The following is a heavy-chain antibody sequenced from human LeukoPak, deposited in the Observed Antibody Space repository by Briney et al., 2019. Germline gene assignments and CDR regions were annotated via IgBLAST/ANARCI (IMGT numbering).Heavy chain of an antibody. CDR3: ARSLAAAGTAAYYGMDV. D-gene: IGHD6-13*01. J-gene: IGHJ6*02. Sequence: GGSLRLSCAASGFTFSSYSMNWVRQAPGKGLEWVSYISSSSKTIYYADSVKGRFTISRDNAKNTLYLQMNSLRAEDTAVYYCARSLAAAGTAAYYGMDVWGQGTTVTVSS. V-gene: IGHV3-48*04. CDR1: GFTFSSYS. CDR2: ISSSSKTI.